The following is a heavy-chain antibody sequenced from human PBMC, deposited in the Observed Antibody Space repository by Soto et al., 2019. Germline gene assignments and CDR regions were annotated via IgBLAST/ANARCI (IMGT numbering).Heavy chain of an antibody. J-gene: IGHJ4*02. CDR3: ARDWLVGSSWEYYFDY. CDR2: INAGNGNT. D-gene: IGHD6-13*01. V-gene: IGHV1-3*01. CDR1: GYTFTSYA. Sequence: ASVKVSCKASGYTFTSYAMHWVRQAPGQRLEWMGWINAGNGNTKYSQKFQGRVTITRDTSASTAYMELSSLRSEDTAVYYCARDWLVGSSWEYYFDYWGQGTLVTVSS.